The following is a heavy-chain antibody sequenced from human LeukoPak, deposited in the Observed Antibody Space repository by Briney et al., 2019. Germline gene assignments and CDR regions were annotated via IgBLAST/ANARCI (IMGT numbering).Heavy chain of an antibody. D-gene: IGHD5-18*01. V-gene: IGHV3-43D*03. Sequence: GGSLRLSCAASGFTFDDYAMHWVRQAPGKGLEWVSLISWDGDNTYYADSVKGRFTISRDNSKSTLYLQMNSLRAEDTAVYYCAKVPRYSYGPTNFDYWGQGTLVTVSS. CDR2: ISWDGDNT. CDR3: AKVPRYSYGPTNFDY. CDR1: GFTFDDYA. J-gene: IGHJ4*02.